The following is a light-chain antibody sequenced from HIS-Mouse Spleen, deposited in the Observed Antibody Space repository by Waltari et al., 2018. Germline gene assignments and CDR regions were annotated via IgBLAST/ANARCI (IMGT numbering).Light chain of an antibody. Sequence: QSALTQPASVSGSPGQPITISCPGTSRDVCGYNYVSWYQQHPGKAPKLMIEEVSNRPSVVSNRFSGSKSGNTASLTISGLQAEDEADYYCSSYTSSSTYVFGTGTKVTVL. J-gene: IGLJ1*01. CDR2: EVS. CDR1: SRDVCGYNY. CDR3: SSYTSSSTYV. V-gene: IGLV2-14*01.